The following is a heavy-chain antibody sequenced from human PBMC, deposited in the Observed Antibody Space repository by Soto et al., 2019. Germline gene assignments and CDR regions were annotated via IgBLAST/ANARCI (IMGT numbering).Heavy chain of an antibody. V-gene: IGHV4-59*01. CDR3: ARDGARPIAAAGTTYYGMDV. Sequence: SEILSLTCTVSGGSISSYYWSWIRQPPGKGLEWIGYIYYSGSTNYNPSLKSRVTISVDTSKNQFSLKLSSVTAADTAVYYCARDGARPIAAAGTTYYGMDVWGQGTTVTVSS. D-gene: IGHD6-13*01. CDR2: IYYSGST. J-gene: IGHJ6*02. CDR1: GGSISSYY.